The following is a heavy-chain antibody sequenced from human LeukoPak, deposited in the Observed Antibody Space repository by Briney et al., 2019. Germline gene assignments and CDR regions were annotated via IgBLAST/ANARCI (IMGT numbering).Heavy chain of an antibody. Sequence: GASVKVSCKVSGYTLTELSMHWVRQPPGKGLEWMGGFDPEDGEPIYAQKFQGRVTMTRDTSISTAYMELSRLRSDDTAVYYCARDFRGGSGSYHHAPSYYYYGMDVWGQGTTVTVSS. CDR2: FDPEDGEP. V-gene: IGHV1-24*01. CDR1: GYTLTELS. D-gene: IGHD3-10*01. J-gene: IGHJ6*02. CDR3: ARDFRGGSGSYHHAPSYYYYGMDV.